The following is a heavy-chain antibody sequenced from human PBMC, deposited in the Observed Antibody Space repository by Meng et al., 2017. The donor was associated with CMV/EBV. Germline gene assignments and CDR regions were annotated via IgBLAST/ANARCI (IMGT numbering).Heavy chain of an antibody. J-gene: IGHJ6*02. CDR3: GREAIVVVPAAIGGGYYYYGMDV. V-gene: IGHV4-61*01. CDR1: GGSVSSGSYY. Sequence: GSLRLSCTVSGGSVSSGSYYWSWIRQPPGKGLEWIGYIHYSGSTNYNPSLKSRVTISVDTSKNQFFLKLSFVAGADTAVYYCGREAIVVVPAAIGGGYYYYGMDVWGQGTTVTVSS. D-gene: IGHD2-2*02. CDR2: IHYSGST.